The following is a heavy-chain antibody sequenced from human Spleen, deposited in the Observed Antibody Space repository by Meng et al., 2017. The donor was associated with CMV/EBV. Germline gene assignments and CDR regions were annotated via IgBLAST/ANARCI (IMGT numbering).Heavy chain of an antibody. Sequence: QVQLHQWRGRLLRPWEFLSPACAFFGGSFNGYSWSWNRRPPGKRLEWIGEIKHSGSTNYKPSIKSRVTISVDTSKIQFSMKLSSVTAADTAVYYCARDRKHYGERGWFDSWGQGTLVTVSS. CDR1: GGSFNGYS. CDR3: ARDRKHYGERGWFDS. D-gene: IGHD4-17*01. CDR2: IKHSGST. V-gene: IGHV4-34*01. J-gene: IGHJ5*01.